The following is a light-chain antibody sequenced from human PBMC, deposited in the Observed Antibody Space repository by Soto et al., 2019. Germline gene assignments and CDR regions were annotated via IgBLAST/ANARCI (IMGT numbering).Light chain of an antibody. CDR3: QQCGSLPGT. CDR2: WAS. J-gene: IGKJ1*01. Sequence: DIVMTQSPDSLAVSLGERATFNCKSSQSILDRSKNKYYLAWYQQKSGQPPKLLIYWASLREPGVPDRFTGSGSGTDFTLTISSLQAEDVAVYYCQQCGSLPGTFGQGTKVESK. V-gene: IGKV4-1*01. CDR1: QSILDRSKNKYY.